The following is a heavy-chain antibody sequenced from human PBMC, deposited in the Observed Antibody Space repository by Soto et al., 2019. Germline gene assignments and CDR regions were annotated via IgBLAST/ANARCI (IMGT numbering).Heavy chain of an antibody. Sequence: QVHLVQSGAEVKKPGASVKVSCKGSGYGFTTYGITWVRQAPGQRLEWMAWISAHNGNTNYAQKLQGRVTVTRDTSTSTAYMELRSLRSDDTAVYYCARGRYGDYWGQGALVTVSS. CDR1: GYGFTTYG. CDR3: ARGRYGDY. D-gene: IGHD1-1*01. V-gene: IGHV1-18*01. CDR2: ISAHNGNT. J-gene: IGHJ4*02.